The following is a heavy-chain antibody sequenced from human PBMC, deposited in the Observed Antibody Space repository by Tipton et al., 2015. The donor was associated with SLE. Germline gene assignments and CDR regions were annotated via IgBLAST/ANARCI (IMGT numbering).Heavy chain of an antibody. J-gene: IGHJ4*02. V-gene: IGHV4-39*07. CDR2: IYYSGST. CDR1: GGSISSSSYY. Sequence: TLSLTCTVSGGSISSSSYYWGWIRQPPGKGLEWIGSIYYSGSTYSNPSLKSRVTISVDTSKNQFSLKLSSVTAADTAVYYCARDLNDYGDYGVDYWGQGPLLTVSS. D-gene: IGHD4-17*01. CDR3: ARDLNDYGDYGVDY.